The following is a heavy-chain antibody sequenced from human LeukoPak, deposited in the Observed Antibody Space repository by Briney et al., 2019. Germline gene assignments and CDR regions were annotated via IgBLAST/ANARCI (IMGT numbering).Heavy chain of an antibody. CDR2: IYYSGST. J-gene: IGHJ2*01. Sequence: PETLSLTCTVSGGSISSYYWSWIRQPPGKGLEWIGYIYYSGSTNHNPSLKSRVTISVDTSKNQFSLKLSSVTAADTAVYYCARSVRGVGYCSSTSCWPLPYFDLWGRGTLVTVSS. V-gene: IGHV4-59*08. CDR3: ARSVRGVGYCSSTSCWPLPYFDL. CDR1: GGSISSYY. D-gene: IGHD2-2*01.